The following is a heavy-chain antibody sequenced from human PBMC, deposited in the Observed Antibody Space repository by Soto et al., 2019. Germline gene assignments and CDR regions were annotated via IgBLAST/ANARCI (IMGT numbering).Heavy chain of an antibody. CDR2: IYHSGIT. Sequence: QLQLQESGSVLVKPSQTLSLTCAVSGGSISSGGYSWSWIRQPPGKGLEWIGYIYHSGITYYNPALKSRVTISVDRSKNQFSLKLSSVTAADTAVYYCARDDVVAQKFDYWGQGTLVTVSS. CDR1: GGSISSGGYS. J-gene: IGHJ4*02. V-gene: IGHV4-30-2*01. CDR3: ARDDVVAQKFDY. D-gene: IGHD2-15*01.